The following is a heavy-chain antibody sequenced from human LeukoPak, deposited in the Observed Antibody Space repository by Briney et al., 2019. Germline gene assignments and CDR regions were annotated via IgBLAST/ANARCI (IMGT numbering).Heavy chain of an antibody. V-gene: IGHV3-23*01. Sequence: PGGSLRLSCAASGFTFSSYSMNWVRQAPGKGLEWVSAISGSGGSTYYADSVKGRFTISRDNSKNTLYLQMNSLRAEDTAVYYCARDHEAVAGPDYWGQGTLVTVSS. D-gene: IGHD6-19*01. J-gene: IGHJ4*02. CDR1: GFTFSSYS. CDR2: ISGSGGST. CDR3: ARDHEAVAGPDY.